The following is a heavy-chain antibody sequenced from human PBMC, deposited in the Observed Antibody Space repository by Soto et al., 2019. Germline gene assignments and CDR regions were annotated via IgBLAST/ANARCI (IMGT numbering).Heavy chain of an antibody. CDR2: ISAYNGNT. D-gene: IGHD3-22*01. J-gene: IGHJ5*02. CDR3: ARDELYYYDGWFDP. Sequence: ASVKVSCKASGYTFTSYGISWVRQAPGQGLEWMGWISAYNGNTNYAQKLQGRVTMTTDTSTSTAYMELRSLRSDDTVVYYCARDELYYYDGWFDPWGQGTLVTVSS. V-gene: IGHV1-18*01. CDR1: GYTFTSYG.